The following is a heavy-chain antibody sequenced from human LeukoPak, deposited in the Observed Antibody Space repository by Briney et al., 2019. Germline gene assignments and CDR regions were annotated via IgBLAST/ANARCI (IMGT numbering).Heavy chain of an antibody. V-gene: IGHV3-43*02. D-gene: IGHD3-9*01. Sequence: GGSLRLSCAASGFTFDDNAMHWVRQTPGKGLEWVSLISGDGGNRDYADSVKGRFTVSRDNSKNSLYSQMNSLRTDDTAFYFCAKAARYFDWLPYFDSWGQGTLVTVSS. CDR1: GFTFDDNA. J-gene: IGHJ4*02. CDR2: ISGDGGNR. CDR3: AKAARYFDWLPYFDS.